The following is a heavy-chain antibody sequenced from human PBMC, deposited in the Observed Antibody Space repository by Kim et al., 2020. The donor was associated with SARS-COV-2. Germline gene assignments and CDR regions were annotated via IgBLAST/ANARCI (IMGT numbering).Heavy chain of an antibody. CDR3: TTFRPYYYGSGRIDY. V-gene: IGHV3-15*01. D-gene: IGHD3-10*01. Sequence: APVKGRFTISRDESKNTLYLQMNSLKTEDTAVYYCTTFRPYYYGSGRIDYWGQGTLVPVSS. J-gene: IGHJ4*02.